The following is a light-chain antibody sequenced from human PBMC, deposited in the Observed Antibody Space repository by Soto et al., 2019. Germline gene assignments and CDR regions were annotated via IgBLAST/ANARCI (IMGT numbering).Light chain of an antibody. CDR1: QAINIY. V-gene: IGKV1-27*01. Sequence: DIQMTQSPSSLCASVGATVTISCRASQAINIYLAWYQQKPGKLPDLLIYDASTLQIGVSSRFSGSGYGTDFTLTISNLQPEDVATYHCQQSYSIPITFGQGTRLEI. CDR3: QQSYSIPIT. CDR2: DAS. J-gene: IGKJ5*01.